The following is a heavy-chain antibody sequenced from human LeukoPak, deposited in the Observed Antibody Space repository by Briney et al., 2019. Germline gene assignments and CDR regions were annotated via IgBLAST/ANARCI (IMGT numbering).Heavy chain of an antibody. V-gene: IGHV3-15*01. J-gene: IGHJ4*02. CDR3: TNWNAATFDY. D-gene: IGHD1-1*01. CDR1: GFTFSNAW. Sequence: KPGGSLRLSCAASGFTFSNAWMSWVRQAPGKGLEWVGRILSKGNGGTTDYAAPVKGRFTISRDDSKNTLYLQMNSLMTEDTAVYYCTNWNAATFDYWGQGTLVTVS. CDR2: ILSKGNGGTT.